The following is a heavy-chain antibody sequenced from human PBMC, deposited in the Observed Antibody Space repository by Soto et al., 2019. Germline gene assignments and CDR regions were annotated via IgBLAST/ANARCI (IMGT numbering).Heavy chain of an antibody. CDR2: ISYDGSNK. D-gene: IGHD3-22*01. CDR3: AKLVSSGTFDY. CDR1: GFTFSSYG. Sequence: QVQLVESGVGVVRPGRSLRLCCAASGFTFSSYGMHWVRQAPGKGLEWVAVISYDGSNKYYADSVKGRFTISRDNSKNTLYLQMNSLRAEDTAVYYCAKLVSSGTFDYWGQGTLVTVSS. J-gene: IGHJ4*02. V-gene: IGHV3-30*18.